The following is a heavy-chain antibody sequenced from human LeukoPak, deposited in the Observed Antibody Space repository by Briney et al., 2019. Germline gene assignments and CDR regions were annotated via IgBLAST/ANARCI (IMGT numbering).Heavy chain of an antibody. CDR3: TRDIAGFWSGNYASDI. V-gene: IGHV3-30*03. Sequence: GGSLRLSCAASGFTFSSYEMDWVRQAPGKGLEWVAVISYDGSNKYYADSVKARFTISRDNSKNKMYLQKKGQRAGDPAVMYCTRDIAGFWSGNYASDIWGEGTMVTVSS. J-gene: IGHJ3*02. CDR2: ISYDGSNK. CDR1: GFTFSSYE. D-gene: IGHD3-3*01.